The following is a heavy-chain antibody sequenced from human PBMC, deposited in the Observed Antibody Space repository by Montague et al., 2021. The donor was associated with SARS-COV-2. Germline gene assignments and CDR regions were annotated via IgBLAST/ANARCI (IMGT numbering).Heavy chain of an antibody. CDR1: GFTFDDHA. D-gene: IGHD2-15*01. J-gene: IGHJ6*02. V-gene: IGHV3-21*01. CDR3: ARFETSKFYSSGMDV. CDR2: ISSESAYI. Sequence: SLRLSCAASGFTFDDHAMHWVRQTPGKRLEWVSSISSESAYIVCAESVRGRFTISRDNAQNLLYLQMNSLRAEDTAVYYCARFETSKFYSSGMDVWGQGTTVTVSS.